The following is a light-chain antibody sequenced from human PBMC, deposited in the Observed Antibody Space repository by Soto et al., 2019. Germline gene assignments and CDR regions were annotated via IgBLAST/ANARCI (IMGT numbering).Light chain of an antibody. J-gene: IGKJ2*01. V-gene: IGKV1-39*01. CDR3: QQSYRTPYT. Sequence: DIPMTQSPSSLSASVGDRVTITCRASQSISSYLNWYQQKPGTAPKLLIYAASSLQSGVPSRFSGSGSGTDFTLTISSLQPEDFATYYCQQSYRTPYTFGQGTKLEIK. CDR2: AAS. CDR1: QSISSY.